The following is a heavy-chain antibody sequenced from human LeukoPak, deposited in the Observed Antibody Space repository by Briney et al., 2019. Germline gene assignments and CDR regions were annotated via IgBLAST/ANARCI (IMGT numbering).Heavy chain of an antibody. V-gene: IGHV1-2*06. CDR3: AREVGYSSSYYGRFEP. CDR2: VNPNNGVP. D-gene: IGHD2-2*01. J-gene: IGHJ5*02. CDR1: GYTFTGYY. Sequence: GASVTVSCKASGYTFTGYYMHLVREAPGQGLDWMGRVNPNNGVPNYAQKFQGRGTMTRDTAISTFYMELSSLRSDDLAVYFCAREVGYSSSYYGRFEPLVKGTMGIVSS.